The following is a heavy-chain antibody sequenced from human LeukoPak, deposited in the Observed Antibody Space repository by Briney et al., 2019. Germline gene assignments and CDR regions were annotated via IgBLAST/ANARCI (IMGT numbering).Heavy chain of an antibody. D-gene: IGHD5-12*01. J-gene: IGHJ4*02. Sequence: ASVKVSCKASGYTFTTYYIHWVRQAPGQGLEWMGIINPSGGSTRYAQKFQGRVTMTRDTSTSIVYMEVSSLRSEDTAVYYCARELGGYDSLWGQGTLVTVSS. CDR1: GYTFTTYY. V-gene: IGHV1-46*01. CDR2: INPSGGST. CDR3: ARELGGYDSL.